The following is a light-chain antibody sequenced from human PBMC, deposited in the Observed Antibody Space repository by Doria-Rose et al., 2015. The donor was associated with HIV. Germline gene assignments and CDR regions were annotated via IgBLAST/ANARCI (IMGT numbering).Light chain of an antibody. Sequence: TQSPGTLSLSPGETATLSCRASQSFSSTYLAWYQQKPGQAPSLLIYDGSTRATGIPDRFSASGSGTDFTLTINRLEPEDFALYYCHQYGTSCTFGQGTKVEI. J-gene: IGKJ1*01. CDR3: HQYGTSCT. V-gene: IGKV3-20*01. CDR2: DGS. CDR1: QSFSSTY.